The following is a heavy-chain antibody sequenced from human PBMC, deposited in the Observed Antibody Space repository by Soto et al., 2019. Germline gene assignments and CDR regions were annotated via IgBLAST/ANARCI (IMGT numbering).Heavy chain of an antibody. CDR2: ISFDGSQQ. CDR1: GFTFRTDG. CDR3: AREDNYYEVSTGDYWGNGPDY. D-gene: IGHD3-9*01. V-gene: IGHV3-30*03. J-gene: IGHJ4*02. Sequence: QVQLVESGGGVVQPGRSLRLSCDASGFTFRTDGMHWVRQAPGKGLEWVALISFDGSQQYYADSVKGRFTISRDDSKNAVALQLSSLRPVDTAVYYCAREDNYYEVSTGDYWGNGPDYWGQGTLVVVSS.